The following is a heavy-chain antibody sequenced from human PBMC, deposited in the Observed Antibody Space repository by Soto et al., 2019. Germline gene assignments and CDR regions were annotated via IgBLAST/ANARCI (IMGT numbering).Heavy chain of an antibody. D-gene: IGHD3-22*01. CDR1: EFSLSTSEVG. J-gene: IGHJ3*02. V-gene: IGHV2-5*02. Sequence: QITLKESGPTLVKPTQTLTLTCTFSEFSLSTSEVGVGWIRQPPGKALEWLALLYWDDDKRYSPSLKSRLTITKDTSKNQVVLTMTNMDPVDTATYYCAHTYYYDNSGYAFDIWGQGTMVTVSS. CDR3: AHTYYYDNSGYAFDI. CDR2: LYWDDDK.